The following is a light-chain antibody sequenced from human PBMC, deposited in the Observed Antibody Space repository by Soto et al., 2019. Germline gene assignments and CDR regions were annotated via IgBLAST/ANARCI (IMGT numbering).Light chain of an antibody. CDR1: QSIGRW. V-gene: IGKV1-5*01. CDR3: QQYNPYPQT. J-gene: IGKJ1*01. CDR2: AAS. Sequence: DIQMTQSPSTLSASVGDRVTLTCRASQSIGRWLAWYQQKPGKAPKLLIYAASSLQSGVPSRFSGSGSGTDFTLTISSLQRDDFAICYCQQYNPYPQTLRQGTKVDMK.